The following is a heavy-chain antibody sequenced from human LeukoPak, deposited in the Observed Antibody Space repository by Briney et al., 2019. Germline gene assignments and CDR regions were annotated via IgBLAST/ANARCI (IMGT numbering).Heavy chain of an antibody. CDR2: IYPGDSDT. V-gene: IGHV5-51*01. J-gene: IGHJ3*02. Sequence: GESLKISCQASGYSFTRYWTGWMRQMPGKGLEWMGIIYPGDSDTRYSPSFQGQVSISADKSISTASLQWSSLKASDTAMYYCARRFSNAFDIWGRGTMVTVSS. CDR3: ARRFSNAFDI. D-gene: IGHD4-11*01. CDR1: GYSFTRYW.